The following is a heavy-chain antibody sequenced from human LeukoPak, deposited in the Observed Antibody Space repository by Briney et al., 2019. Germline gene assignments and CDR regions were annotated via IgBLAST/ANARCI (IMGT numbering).Heavy chain of an antibody. D-gene: IGHD1-26*01. V-gene: IGHV4-59*01. J-gene: IGHJ4*02. CDR1: GGSISSYY. CDR3: ARAYGWELLGVVFDY. CDR2: IYYSGST. Sequence: SSETLSLTCTVSGGSISSYYWSWIRQPPGKGLEWIGYIYYSGSTNYNPSLKSRVTISVDTSKNQFSLKLSSVTAADTAVYYCARAYGWELLGVVFDYWGQGTLVTVSS.